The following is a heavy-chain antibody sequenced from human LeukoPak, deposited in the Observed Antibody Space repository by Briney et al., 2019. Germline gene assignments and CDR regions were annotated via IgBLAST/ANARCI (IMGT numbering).Heavy chain of an antibody. V-gene: IGHV3-53*01. D-gene: IGHD1-26*01. Sequence: GRFTISRDSSTNTLYLQMNSLRADDTAVYYCARSSGTYHFDYWGQGTLVTVSS. CDR3: ARSSGTYHFDY. J-gene: IGHJ4*02.